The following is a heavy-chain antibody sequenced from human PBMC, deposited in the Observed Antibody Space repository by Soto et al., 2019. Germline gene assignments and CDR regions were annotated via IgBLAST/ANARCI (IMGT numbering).Heavy chain of an antibody. CDR3: ERGQIRVMFGVDNYYYGMDV. J-gene: IGHJ6*04. Sequence: ASVKVSCKASGYTFTSYDINWVRQAAGQGLEWMGWMNPNSGNTGYAQKFQGRVTMTRNTSISTAYMELSSLRSEDTAVYYCERGQIRVMFGVDNYYYGMDVCGKGTTVTVS. CDR2: MNPNSGNT. CDR1: GYTFTSYD. V-gene: IGHV1-8*01. D-gene: IGHD3-3*01.